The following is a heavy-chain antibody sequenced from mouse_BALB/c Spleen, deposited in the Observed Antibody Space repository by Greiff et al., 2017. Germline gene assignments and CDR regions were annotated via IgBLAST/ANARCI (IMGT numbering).Heavy chain of an antibody. CDR2: ISSGGSYT. Sequence: EVKVEESGGGLVKPGGSLKLSCAASGFTFSSYAMSWVRQSPEKRLEWVAEISSGGSYTYYPDTVTGRFTISRDNAKNTLYLEMSSLRSEDTAMYYCARDDYGSRTYFDYWGQGTTLTVSS. V-gene: IGHV5-9-4*01. D-gene: IGHD1-1*01. CDR3: ARDDYGSRTYFDY. CDR1: GFTFSSYA. J-gene: IGHJ2*01.